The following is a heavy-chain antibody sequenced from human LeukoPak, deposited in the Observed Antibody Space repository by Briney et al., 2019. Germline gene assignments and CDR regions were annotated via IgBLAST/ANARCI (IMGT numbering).Heavy chain of an antibody. V-gene: IGHV1-3*01. CDR1: GYTFTRHA. D-gene: IGHD4-23*01. Sequence: ASVRVSCKASGYTFTRHAIHWVRQAPGQRLEWMGWINAGNGDTKYSQKFQGRVTFTGDTSASTAYMELSSLKSEDTAVYYCATVTRGTTLDHWGQGTLVTVSS. CDR2: INAGNGDT. J-gene: IGHJ5*02. CDR3: ATVTRGTTLDH.